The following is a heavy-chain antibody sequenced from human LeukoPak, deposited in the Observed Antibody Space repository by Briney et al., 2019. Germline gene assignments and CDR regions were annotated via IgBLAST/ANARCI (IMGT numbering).Heavy chain of an antibody. D-gene: IGHD5-24*01. CDR2: IYYTGST. CDR1: GGSTTSYY. V-gene: IGHV4-59*01. Sequence: SETLSLTCTVSGGSTTSYYWSWIRQPPGKRLEWIGYIYYTGSTNYNPSLKSRVTMSLDTSKNQFSLKPTSVNATDTAVYYCARDRLGDGRLLDIWGQGTMVTVSS. CDR3: ARDRLGDGRLLDI. J-gene: IGHJ3*02.